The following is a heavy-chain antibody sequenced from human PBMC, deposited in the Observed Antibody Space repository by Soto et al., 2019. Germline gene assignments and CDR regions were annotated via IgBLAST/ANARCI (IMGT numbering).Heavy chain of an antibody. V-gene: IGHV3-30*18. CDR3: AKDSPPRGDFWSGYEGDLDY. CDR1: GFTFSSYG. D-gene: IGHD3-3*01. CDR2: ISYDGSNK. Sequence: QVQLVESGGGVVQPGRSLRLSCAASGFTFSSYGMHWVRQAPGKGLEWVAVISYDGSNKYYADSVKGRFTISRDNSKNTLYLQMNSLRAEDTAVYYCAKDSPPRGDFWSGYEGDLDYWGQGTLVTVSS. J-gene: IGHJ4*02.